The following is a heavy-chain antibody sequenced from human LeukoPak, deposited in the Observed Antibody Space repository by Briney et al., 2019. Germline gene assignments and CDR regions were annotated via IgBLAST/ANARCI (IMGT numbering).Heavy chain of an antibody. J-gene: IGHJ3*02. CDR2: ISAYNGNT. CDR1: GYTFTSYG. CDR3: ARDASRAYSSSWYAFDI. V-gene: IGHV1-18*01. Sequence: ASVKASCKASGYTFTSYGISWVRQAPGQGLEWMGWISAYNGNTNYAQKLQGRVTMTTDTSTSTAYMELRSLRSDDTAVYYCARDASRAYSSSWYAFDIWGQGTMVTVSS. D-gene: IGHD6-13*01.